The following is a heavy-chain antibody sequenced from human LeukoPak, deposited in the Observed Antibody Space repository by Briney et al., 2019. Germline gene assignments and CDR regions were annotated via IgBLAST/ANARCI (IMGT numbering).Heavy chain of an antibody. Sequence: PSETLSLTCAVYGGSFSGYYWSWLRQPPGKGLEWIGEINHSGSTNYNPSLKSRVTISVDTSKNQFSLKLSSVTAADPAVYYCARGRSSFSPRFGMTSLWGQGTLVTVSS. J-gene: IGHJ4*02. CDR1: GGSFSGYY. CDR3: ARGRSSFSPRFGMTSL. D-gene: IGHD3-10*02. V-gene: IGHV4-34*01. CDR2: INHSGST.